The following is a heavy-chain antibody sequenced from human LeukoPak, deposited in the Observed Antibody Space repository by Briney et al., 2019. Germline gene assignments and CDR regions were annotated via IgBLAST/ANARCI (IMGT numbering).Heavy chain of an antibody. J-gene: IGHJ4*02. V-gene: IGHV2-5*01. CDR2: TYWNSDK. Sequence: SGPTLVNPTQTLTLTCTFSGFSLNTIGVGVAWIRQPPGKALDWLAVTYWNSDKSYSPSLKNRLTITKDTSKNQVVLIMSNMDPVDTATYYCAHKGRGSGSFTMWGQGTLVTVSS. CDR1: GFSLNTIGVG. D-gene: IGHD3-10*01. CDR3: AHKGRGSGSFTM.